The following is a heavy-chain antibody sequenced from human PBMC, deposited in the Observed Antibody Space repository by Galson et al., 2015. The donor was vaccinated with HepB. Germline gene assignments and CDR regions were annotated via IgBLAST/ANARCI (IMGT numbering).Heavy chain of an antibody. CDR2: INPNSGGT. Sequence: SVKVSCKASGYTFTGYYMHWVRQAPGQGLEWMGRINPNSGGTNYAQKFQGRVTMTRDTSISTAYMELSRLRSDDTAVYYCARDPLWFDAFDIWGQGTMVTVSS. D-gene: IGHD3-10*01. J-gene: IGHJ3*02. CDR3: ARDPLWFDAFDI. CDR1: GYTFTGYY. V-gene: IGHV1-2*06.